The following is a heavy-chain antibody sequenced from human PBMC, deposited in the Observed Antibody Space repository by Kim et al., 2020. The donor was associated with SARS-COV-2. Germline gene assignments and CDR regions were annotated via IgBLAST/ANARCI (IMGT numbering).Heavy chain of an antibody. D-gene: IGHD4-17*01. CDR1: GGTFSSYA. Sequence: SVKVSCKASGGTFSSYAISWVRQAPGQGLEWMGGIIPIFGTANYAQKVQGRVTITADESTSTAYMELSSLRSEDTAVYYCARNHEYGDYLDYYYYYMDVWGKGTPVTVSS. J-gene: IGHJ6*03. CDR3: ARNHEYGDYLDYYYYYMDV. V-gene: IGHV1-69*13. CDR2: IIPIFGTA.